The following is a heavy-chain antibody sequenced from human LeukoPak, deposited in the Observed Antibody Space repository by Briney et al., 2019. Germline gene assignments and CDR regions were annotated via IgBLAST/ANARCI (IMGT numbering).Heavy chain of an antibody. J-gene: IGHJ4*02. V-gene: IGHV3-30*09. CDR3: ARDPRHINSRNYSDH. Sequence: PGGSLRLSCAASGFTLSNYAMHWVRQAPGKGLQWVAVISSDGSNKFYADSVRGRFAISRDNSKNTLSLQMNSLRPEDTALYYCARDPRHINSRNYSDHWGQGTLVTVSS. D-gene: IGHD5-18*01. CDR2: ISSDGSNK. CDR1: GFTLSNYA.